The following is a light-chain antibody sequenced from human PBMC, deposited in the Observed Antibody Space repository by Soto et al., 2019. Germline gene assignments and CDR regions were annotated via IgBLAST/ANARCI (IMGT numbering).Light chain of an antibody. Sequence: QSALTQPGSVSGSPGQSITISCTGTSSDVGGYNYVSWYQHHPGKAPKLMIYDVSNRPSGVSNRFSGSKSGNTASLTISGLQPEDEADYYCCSYTTSNTRQIVFGTGTKVTVL. V-gene: IGLV2-14*03. CDR2: DVS. J-gene: IGLJ1*01. CDR3: CSYTTSNTRQIV. CDR1: SSDVGGYNY.